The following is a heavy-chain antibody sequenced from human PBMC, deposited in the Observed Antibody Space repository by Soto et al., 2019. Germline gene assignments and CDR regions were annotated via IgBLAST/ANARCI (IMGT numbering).Heavy chain of an antibody. Sequence: PGGSLRLSCAASGFTFSNAGRNWVRQAPGKGLEWVGRIKSKTDGGTTDYAAPVKGRFTISRDDSKNTLYLQMNSLKTEDTAVYYCTTGERYCSGGSCYPPYYYYGMDVWGQGTTVTVSS. D-gene: IGHD2-15*01. CDR1: GFTFSNAG. J-gene: IGHJ6*02. CDR2: IKSKTDGGTT. V-gene: IGHV3-15*07. CDR3: TTGERYCSGGSCYPPYYYYGMDV.